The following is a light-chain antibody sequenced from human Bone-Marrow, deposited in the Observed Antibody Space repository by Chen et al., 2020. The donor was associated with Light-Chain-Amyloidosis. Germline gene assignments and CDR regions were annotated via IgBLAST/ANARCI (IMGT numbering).Light chain of an antibody. CDR2: RDT. J-gene: IGLJ2*01. V-gene: IGLV3-25*03. CDR1: DLPKKY. CDR3: QSADSSGTYEVI. Sequence: SYELTQPPSVSVPPGQTARITCSGDDLPKKYAYWYQQKPGQAPVLVIHRDTERPSGISERFSGSSSGTTATLTISGVQAEDEADYHCQSADSSGTYEVIFGGGTKLTVL.